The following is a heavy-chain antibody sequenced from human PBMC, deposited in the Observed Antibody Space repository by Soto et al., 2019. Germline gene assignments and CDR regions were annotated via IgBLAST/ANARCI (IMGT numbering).Heavy chain of an antibody. CDR1: GFTFSSYV. CDR2: ISYDGGKK. J-gene: IGHJ4*02. Sequence: QVQLVESGGGVVQPGRSLRLSCAASGFTFSSYVMHWVRRAPGKGLEWVAVISYDGGKKYYADSVKGRFTISRDNSKNTLYLQMNSLRAEDTAVYFCAKDRGTSRYLGGSFDNWGQGTLVTVSS. D-gene: IGHD2-8*01. CDR3: AKDRGTSRYLGGSFDN. V-gene: IGHV3-30*18.